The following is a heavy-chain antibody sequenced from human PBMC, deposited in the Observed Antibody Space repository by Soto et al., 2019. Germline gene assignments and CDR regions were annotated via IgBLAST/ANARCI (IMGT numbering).Heavy chain of an antibody. V-gene: IGHV6-1*01. Sequence: PSQTLSLTCAISGVSVSSNSAAWNWIRQSPSRGLEWLGRTYYRSKWYNDYAVSVKSRITINPDTSKNQFSLQLNSVTPEDTAVYYCARANSSSYYYYYYYMDVWGKGTTVTVSS. CDR1: GVSVSSNSAA. CDR2: TYYRSKWYN. CDR3: ARANSSSYYYYYYYMDV. D-gene: IGHD6-6*01. J-gene: IGHJ6*03.